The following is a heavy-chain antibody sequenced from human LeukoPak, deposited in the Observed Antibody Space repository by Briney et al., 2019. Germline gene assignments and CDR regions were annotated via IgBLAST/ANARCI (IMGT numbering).Heavy chain of an antibody. D-gene: IGHD4/OR15-4a*01. CDR1: GFTFSTYW. V-gene: IGHV3-66*01. J-gene: IGHJ6*02. Sequence: GGSLRLSCVASGFTFSTYWMTWVRQAPGKGLEWVSVIYSDGSTYYADSVKGRFTISRDNSKNTLYLQMNSLGAEDTAIYYCARDLGVPWLYGMDVWGQGTTVTVSS. CDR2: IYSDGST. CDR3: ARDLGVPWLYGMDV.